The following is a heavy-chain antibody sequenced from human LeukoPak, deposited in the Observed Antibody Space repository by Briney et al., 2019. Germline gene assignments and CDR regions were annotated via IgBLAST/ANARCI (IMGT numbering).Heavy chain of an antibody. Sequence: ASVKVSCKASGYTFTNYGISWVRQAPGQGLEWMEWISAYNGNTNYAQKLQGRVTMTTDTSTSTAYMELRSLRSDDTAVYYCARSYYDSSGYQRYAFDIWGQGTLVTVSS. V-gene: IGHV1-18*01. J-gene: IGHJ4*02. CDR3: ARSYYDSSGYQRYAFDI. D-gene: IGHD3-22*01. CDR2: ISAYNGNT. CDR1: GYTFTNYG.